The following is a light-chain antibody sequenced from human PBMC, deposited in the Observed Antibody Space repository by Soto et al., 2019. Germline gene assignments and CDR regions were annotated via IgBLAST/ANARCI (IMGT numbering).Light chain of an antibody. CDR3: QEYNSCPVT. V-gene: IGKV1-5*03. J-gene: IGKJ3*01. CDR1: QYMSIW. Sequence: DIQMTQSPSTLSASVGDSVSITCRASQYMSIWLAWHQQKAGKAPKLLIYKASTLESAVPSRFSGSGSGTEFTLTISSLQPDDVVTYYCQEYNSCPVTFGPRTKVHIK. CDR2: KAS.